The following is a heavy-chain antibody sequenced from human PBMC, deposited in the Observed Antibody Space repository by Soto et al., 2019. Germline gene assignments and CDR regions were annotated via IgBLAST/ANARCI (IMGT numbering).Heavy chain of an antibody. CDR1: GFTFSSYG. CDR3: ARDSNSSWYYYYYYGMDV. Sequence: LRLSCAASGFTFSSYGMHWVRQAPGKGLEWVAVIWYDGSNKYYADSVKGRFTISRDNSKNTLYLQMNSLRAEDTAVYYCARDSNSSWYYYYYYGMDVWGQGTTVTVSS. V-gene: IGHV3-33*01. J-gene: IGHJ6*02. CDR2: IWYDGSNK. D-gene: IGHD6-13*01.